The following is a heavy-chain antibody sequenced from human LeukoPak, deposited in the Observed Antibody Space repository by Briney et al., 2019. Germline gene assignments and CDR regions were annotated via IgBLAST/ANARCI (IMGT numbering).Heavy chain of an antibody. CDR2: MNPNSGNT. Sequence: ASVKVSCKASGYTFTSYDINWVRQATGQGLEWMGWMNPNSGNTGYAQKFQGRVTMTRNTSINTAYMELSSLRSEDTAVYYCAIYTSSGYYRIGSFDYWGQGTLVTVSS. CDR1: GYTFTSYD. V-gene: IGHV1-8*01. CDR3: AIYTSSGYYRIGSFDY. J-gene: IGHJ4*02. D-gene: IGHD3-22*01.